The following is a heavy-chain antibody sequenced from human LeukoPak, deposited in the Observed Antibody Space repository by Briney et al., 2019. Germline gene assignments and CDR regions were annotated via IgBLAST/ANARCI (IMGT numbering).Heavy chain of an antibody. Sequence: GASVKVSCKASGYAFTSYDINWVRQATGQGLEWMGWMNPNSGNTGYAQKFQGRVTMTRNTSISTAYMELSSLRSEDTAVYYCARAVLVRGSGRRDYYFDYWGQGTLVTVSS. CDR2: MNPNSGNT. J-gene: IGHJ4*02. CDR1: GYAFTSYD. D-gene: IGHD6-19*01. CDR3: ARAVLVRGSGRRDYYFDY. V-gene: IGHV1-8*01.